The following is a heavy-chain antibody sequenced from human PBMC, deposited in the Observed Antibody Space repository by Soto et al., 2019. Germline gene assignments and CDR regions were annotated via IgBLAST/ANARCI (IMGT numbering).Heavy chain of an antibody. D-gene: IGHD3-10*01. V-gene: IGHV4-39*01. Sequence: SETLSLTCTVSGGSISSSSYYWGWIRQPPGKGLEWIGSIYYSGSSYHNPSLKSRVTISVDTSKIQFSLKLSSVTAADTAVYYCARHVFYYGSGSYDYFYMDVWGKGTTVTVSS. CDR2: IYYSGSS. CDR1: GGSISSSSYY. J-gene: IGHJ6*03. CDR3: ARHVFYYGSGSYDYFYMDV.